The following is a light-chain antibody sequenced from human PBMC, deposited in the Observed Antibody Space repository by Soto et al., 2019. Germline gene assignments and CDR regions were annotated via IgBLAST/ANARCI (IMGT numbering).Light chain of an antibody. Sequence: EIVLTQSPATLSLSPGERATLSCRASQSVSSCLAWYQQKPGQAPRLLIYDASNRATGIPARFSGSGSGTDFTLTISSLEPEDFAVYYCQQRSNPITFGQGTRLEIK. CDR3: QQRSNPIT. CDR2: DAS. CDR1: QSVSSC. J-gene: IGKJ5*01. V-gene: IGKV3-11*01.